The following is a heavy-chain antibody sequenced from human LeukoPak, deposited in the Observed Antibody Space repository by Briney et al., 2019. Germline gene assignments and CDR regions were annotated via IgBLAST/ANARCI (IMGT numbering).Heavy chain of an antibody. D-gene: IGHD4-17*01. J-gene: IGHJ4*02. V-gene: IGHV4-30-2*05. CDR2: IYHSGST. Sequence: PSETLSLTCAVSGGSISSGGYSWSWIRQPPGTGLEWIGYIYHSGSTYYNPSLKSRVTISVDTSKNQFSLKLSSVTAADTAVYYCARSTVTTPIFDYWGQGTLVTVSS. CDR3: ARSTVTTPIFDY. CDR1: GGSISSGGYS.